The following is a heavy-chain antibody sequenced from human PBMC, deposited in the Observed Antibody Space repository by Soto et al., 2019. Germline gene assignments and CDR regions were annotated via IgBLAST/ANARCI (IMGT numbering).Heavy chain of an antibody. J-gene: IGHJ4*02. CDR2: IYPGDSDT. CDR3: ERGDSSGLEDY. V-gene: IGHV5-51*01. Sequence: GESLKISCKGYGYSFTSYWIVWVRQMPAKGLEWVGIIYPGDSDTRYSPSFQGQVSMSADKSISTAYLQWSSLEASDTAMYYCERGDSSGLEDYWGQGTPVTVSS. CDR1: GYSFTSYW. D-gene: IGHD3-22*01.